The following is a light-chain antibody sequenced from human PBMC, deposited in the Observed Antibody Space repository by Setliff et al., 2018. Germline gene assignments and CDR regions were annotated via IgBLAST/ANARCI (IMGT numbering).Light chain of an antibody. CDR3: SSFAGTYLYV. J-gene: IGLJ1*01. Sequence: QSALTQPRSVSGSLGQSVTISCTGTTSDVGRYNYVSWYQQHPGKAPKVMIYDVTKRPSGVPDRFSGSKSGNTASLTISGLQAEDEADYYCSSFAGTYLYVFGTGTKVT. V-gene: IGLV2-11*01. CDR1: TSDVGRYNY. CDR2: DVT.